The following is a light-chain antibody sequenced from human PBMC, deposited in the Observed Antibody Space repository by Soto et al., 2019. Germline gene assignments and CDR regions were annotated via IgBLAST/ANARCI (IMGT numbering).Light chain of an antibody. J-gene: IGKJ1*01. CDR3: QQYKDWPTT. Sequence: IVLTQSPATLSVSPGERATLSCWASQTLDSMVAWCQQKSGQAPRLLIYSASARATGVPARFSGYGSGTDFTLTISSLQSEDLGVYYCQQYKDWPTTFGQGTKVDIK. V-gene: IGKV3-15*01. CDR1: QTLDSM. CDR2: SAS.